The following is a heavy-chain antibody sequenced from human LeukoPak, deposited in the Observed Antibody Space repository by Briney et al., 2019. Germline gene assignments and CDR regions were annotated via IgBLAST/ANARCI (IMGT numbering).Heavy chain of an antibody. J-gene: IGHJ4*02. V-gene: IGHV3-23*01. CDR1: GFTFSSYA. CDR2: ISGSGGST. CDR3: AKVYSSSWYYFDY. Sequence: GGSLRLSCAASGFTFSSYAMSWIRQAPGKGLEWVSAISGSGGSTYYADSVKGRFTISRDNSKNTLYLQMNSLRAEDTAVYYCAKVYSSSWYYFDYWGQGTLVTVSS. D-gene: IGHD6-13*01.